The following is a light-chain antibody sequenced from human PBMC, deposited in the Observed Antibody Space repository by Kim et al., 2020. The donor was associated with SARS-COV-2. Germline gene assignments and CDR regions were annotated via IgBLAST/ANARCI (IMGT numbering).Light chain of an antibody. J-gene: IGKJ2*01. Sequence: DIQMTQSPSSLSASVGDRVTITCRASQNIGTYLNWYQHSLGKAPKLLVYAASSVSNGVPSRFSGDGFGTDFTLTISDLQPDDFATYCCKHSYISPYTCGQGNKLEIK. CDR3: KHSYISPYT. CDR1: QNIGTY. CDR2: AAS. V-gene: IGKV1-39*01.